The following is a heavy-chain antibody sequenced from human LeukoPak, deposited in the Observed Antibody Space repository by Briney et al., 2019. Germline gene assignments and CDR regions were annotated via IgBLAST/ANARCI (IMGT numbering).Heavy chain of an antibody. CDR2: INYSVST. D-gene: IGHD3-16*01. V-gene: IGHV4-34*01. CDR1: GGSFRGYY. Sequence: PSETLSLTCAVDGGSFRGYYWSWIRQPPGKGLEWIGEINYSVSTNYNPSLKTRVTISVDTSKNQFSLKLSSVTAADTAVYYCARRLGSVQQQAFDSWGQGTMVSVSS. J-gene: IGHJ3*02. CDR3: ARRLGSVQQQAFDS.